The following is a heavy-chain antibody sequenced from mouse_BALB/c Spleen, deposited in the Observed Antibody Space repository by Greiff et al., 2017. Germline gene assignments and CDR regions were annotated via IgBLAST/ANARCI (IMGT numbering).Heavy chain of an antibody. CDR2: ISSGSSTI. J-gene: IGHJ2*01. V-gene: IGHV5-17*02. Sequence: EVQVVESGGGLVQPGGSRKLSCAASGFTFSSFGMHWVRQAPEKGLEWVAYISSGSSTIYYADTVKGRFTISRDNPKNTLFLQMTSLRSEDTAMYYCARLNYGSRYFDYWGQGTTLTVSS. CDR1: GFTFSSFG. D-gene: IGHD1-1*01. CDR3: ARLNYGSRYFDY.